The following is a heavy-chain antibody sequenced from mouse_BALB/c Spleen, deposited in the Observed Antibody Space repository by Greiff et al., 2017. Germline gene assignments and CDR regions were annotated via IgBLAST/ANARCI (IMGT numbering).Heavy chain of an antibody. CDR1: GYSITSDYA. V-gene: IGHV3-2*02. D-gene: IGHD1-1*01. CDR3: AGGGRTFAMDY. Sequence: EVHLVESGPGLVKPSQSLSLTCTVTGYSITSDYAWNWIRQFPGNKLEWMGYISYSGSTSYNPSLKSRISITRDTSKNQFFLQLNSVTTEDTATYYCAGGGRTFAMDYWGQGTSVTVSS. CDR2: ISYSGST. J-gene: IGHJ4*01.